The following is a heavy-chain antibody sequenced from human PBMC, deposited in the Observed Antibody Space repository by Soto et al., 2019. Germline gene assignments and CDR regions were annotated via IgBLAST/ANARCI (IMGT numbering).Heavy chain of an antibody. CDR2: IYYSGST. CDR3: GRSRGGYFDY. V-gene: IGHV4-59*01. Sequence: SETLSLTCTVSGGSISSYYWSWIRQPPGKGLEWIGYIYYSGSTNYNPSLKSRVTISVDTSKNQFSLKLSSVTAADTAVYYCGRSRGGYFDYWGQGTLVTVSS. D-gene: IGHD3-16*01. CDR1: GGSISSYY. J-gene: IGHJ4*02.